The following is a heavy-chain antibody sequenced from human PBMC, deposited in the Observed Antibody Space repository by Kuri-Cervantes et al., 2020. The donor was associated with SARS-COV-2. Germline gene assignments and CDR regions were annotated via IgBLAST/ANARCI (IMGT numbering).Heavy chain of an antibody. CDR1: GFTFSSYS. V-gene: IGHV3-21*01. J-gene: IGHJ6*03. CDR3: ARDGMITFGGVIVRGYMDV. CDR2: ISNSSSYI. Sequence: GESLKISCAASGFTFSSYSMNWVRQAPGKGLEWVSSISNSSSYIYYADSVKGRFTISRDNAKNSLYLQMNSLRAEDTAVYYCARDGMITFGGVIVRGYMDVWGKGTTVTVSS. D-gene: IGHD3-16*02.